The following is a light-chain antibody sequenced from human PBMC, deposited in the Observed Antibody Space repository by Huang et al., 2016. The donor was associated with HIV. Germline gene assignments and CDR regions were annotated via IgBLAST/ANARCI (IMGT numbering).Light chain of an antibody. CDR2: GAS. CDR1: QSVNNN. Sequence: EIVMTQSPATLSVSPGERATLSCRASQSVNNNLAWYQQKPGQAPRLLSYGASTRATAVAARFSGSGSGTECTLTISGLQSEDSSVYYCQQYHNWPPFTFGQGTKLEIK. J-gene: IGKJ2*01. V-gene: IGKV3-15*01. CDR3: QQYHNWPPFT.